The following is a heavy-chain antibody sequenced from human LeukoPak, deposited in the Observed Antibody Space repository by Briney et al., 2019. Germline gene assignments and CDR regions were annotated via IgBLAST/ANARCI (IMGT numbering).Heavy chain of an antibody. D-gene: IGHD3-22*01. J-gene: IGHJ4*02. Sequence: GESLKISCEASGYTFTGYYMHWVRQAPGQGLEWMGWINPNSGGTNYAQKFQGRVTMTRDTSISTAYMELSRLRSDDTAVYYCARDLDDSSGYTDYWGQGTLVTVSS. CDR1: GYTFTGYY. V-gene: IGHV1-2*02. CDR2: INPNSGGT. CDR3: ARDLDDSSGYTDY.